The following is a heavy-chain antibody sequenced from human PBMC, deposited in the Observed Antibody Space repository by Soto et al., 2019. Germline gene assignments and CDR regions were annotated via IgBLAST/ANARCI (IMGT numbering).Heavy chain of an antibody. V-gene: IGHV4-61*01. CDR1: GDSVTSDNKY. Sequence: SETLSLTCTVSGDSVTSDNKYWSWIRQPPGKALEWIAYIRSSGSTNYNPSLKSRVTISRHTSKNQFSLKMTSVTAEDTAVYYCARSGGGSGWLGGQGTLVTVSS. CDR3: ARSGGGSGWL. D-gene: IGHD6-19*01. J-gene: IGHJ4*02. CDR2: IRSSGST.